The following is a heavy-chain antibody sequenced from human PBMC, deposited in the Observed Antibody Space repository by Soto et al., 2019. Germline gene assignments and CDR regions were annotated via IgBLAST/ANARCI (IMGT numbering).Heavy chain of an antibody. J-gene: IGHJ5*02. CDR1: GGSIRSYY. V-gene: IGHV4-59*08. CDR2: IYYSGST. Sequence: SETLSLTCTVSGGSIRSYYRSWIRQPPGKGLEWIGYIYYSGSTNYNPSLKSRVTISVDTSKNQFSLKLSSVTAADTAVYYCARGALGLGIAAAGTLRTKKNWFDPWGQGTLVTVSS. D-gene: IGHD6-13*01. CDR3: ARGALGLGIAAAGTLRTKKNWFDP.